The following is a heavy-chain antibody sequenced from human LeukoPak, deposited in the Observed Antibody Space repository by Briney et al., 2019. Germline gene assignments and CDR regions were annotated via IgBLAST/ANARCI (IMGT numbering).Heavy chain of an antibody. D-gene: IGHD1-26*01. J-gene: IGHJ4*02. Sequence: GASVKVSCKASGYIFTGHYMHWVRQAPGQGLEWMGRLNPNTGGTSFAQGFQGRATMTRDTSISTAYMELSGLRSDDTAMYYCARGSGSSLSQYYFDYWGQGTLVTVSS. V-gene: IGHV1-2*06. CDR3: ARGSGSSLSQYYFDY. CDR1: GYIFTGHY. CDR2: LNPNTGGT.